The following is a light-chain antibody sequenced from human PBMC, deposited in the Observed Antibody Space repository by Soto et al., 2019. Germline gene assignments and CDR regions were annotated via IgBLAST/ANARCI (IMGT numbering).Light chain of an antibody. V-gene: IGKV3-20*01. CDR3: QQYGSLVT. Sequence: IVLTQSTGTLSLSPGERSTLSCMASETVTSDFVAWYQQKPGQTPRLLIYDSFRRATGIPDRFSGSGSGTDFTLTISRLEPEDLAVYYCQQYGSLVTFGQGTKVDI. J-gene: IGKJ1*01. CDR1: ETVTSDF. CDR2: DSF.